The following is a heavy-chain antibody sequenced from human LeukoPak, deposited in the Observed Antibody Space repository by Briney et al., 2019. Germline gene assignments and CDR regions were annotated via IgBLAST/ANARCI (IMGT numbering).Heavy chain of an antibody. CDR2: ISSSSSYI. CDR1: GFTFSSYS. CDR3: ARDRSGGDAFDI. J-gene: IGHJ3*02. D-gene: IGHD6-19*01. Sequence: GGSLRLSCAASGFTFSSYSMYWVRQAPGKGLEWVSSISSSSSYIYYADSVKGRFTISRDNAKNSLYLQMNSLRAEDTAVYYCARDRSGGDAFDIWGQGTMVTVSS. V-gene: IGHV3-21*01.